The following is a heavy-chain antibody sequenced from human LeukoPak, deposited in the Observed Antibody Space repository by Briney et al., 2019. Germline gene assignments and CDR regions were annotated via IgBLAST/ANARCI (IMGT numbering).Heavy chain of an antibody. CDR1: GFTFSSFD. CDR3: ARGPPRGKSYSMDV. Sequence: PGGSLRLSCAASGFTFSSFDMHWVRQPTGQGLEWVSTIGTASDTYYPGSVEGRFTLSRDNAKNSLYLQMNSLTAGDTAVYYCARGPPRGKSYSMDVWGKGTTVTVSS. CDR2: IGTASDT. V-gene: IGHV3-13*01. D-gene: IGHD1-1*01. J-gene: IGHJ6*03.